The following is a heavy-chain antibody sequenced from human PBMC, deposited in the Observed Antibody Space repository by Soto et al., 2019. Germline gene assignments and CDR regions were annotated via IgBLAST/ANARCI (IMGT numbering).Heavy chain of an antibody. CDR1: GYPVPTCC. J-gene: IGHJ6*02. CDR2: ISAYNDDT. Sequence: ATVSFSSQCSGYPVPTCCLSWVRQAPGQGLEWMGWISAYNDDTNYIQKLQGRVTMTTDTSTNTAYMELRSLRSDDTAVYYCARSATFPYYYNAMDVWGQGTTVTV. CDR3: ARSATFPYYYNAMDV. V-gene: IGHV1-18*01.